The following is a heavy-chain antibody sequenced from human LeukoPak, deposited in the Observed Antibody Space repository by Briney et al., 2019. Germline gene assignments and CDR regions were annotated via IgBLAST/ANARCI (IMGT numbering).Heavy chain of an antibody. CDR1: GGSFSGSY. D-gene: IGHD3-9*01. CDR3: AGGHRNWLLSWFDP. Sequence: SETLSLTRAVYGGSFSGSYWSWIRQPPAKGLEWIGEINDSENTNYNPSLKSRVTISIDTSKNQFSLTLTSVTAADTAVYYCAGGHRNWLLSWFDPWGRGTLVTVSS. CDR2: INDSENT. J-gene: IGHJ5*02. V-gene: IGHV4-34*01.